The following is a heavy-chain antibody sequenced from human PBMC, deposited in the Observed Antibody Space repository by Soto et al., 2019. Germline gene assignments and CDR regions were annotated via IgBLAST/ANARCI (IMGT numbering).Heavy chain of an antibody. Sequence: GSLRLSCAASGFTFSSYSMNWVRQAPGKGLEWVSHISSRISTIYYADSVKGRFTISRDNAKNSLYLQMNSLRDEDTAVYYCAREYDILTGYYDVGWFDPWGQGTLVTVSS. CDR2: ISSRISTI. CDR1: GFTFSSYS. V-gene: IGHV3-48*02. CDR3: AREYDILTGYYDVGWFDP. D-gene: IGHD3-9*01. J-gene: IGHJ5*02.